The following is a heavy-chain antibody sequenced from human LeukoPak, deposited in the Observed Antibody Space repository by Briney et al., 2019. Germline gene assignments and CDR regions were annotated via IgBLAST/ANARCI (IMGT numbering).Heavy chain of an antibody. CDR1: GFMVRNSY. Sequence: GGSLRLSCGVSGFMVRNSYMGWFGQAQGKGLEWVSYITGSGSTIYYADSVKGRFTISRDNAKNSLYLQMNSLRAEDTAVYYCARDQEGDYWGQGTLVAVSS. CDR2: ITGSGSTI. CDR3: ARDQEGDY. J-gene: IGHJ4*02. V-gene: IGHV3-11*01.